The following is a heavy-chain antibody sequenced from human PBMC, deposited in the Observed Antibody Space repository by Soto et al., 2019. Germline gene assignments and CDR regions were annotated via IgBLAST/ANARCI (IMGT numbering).Heavy chain of an antibody. Sequence: QVQLVQSGAEVKKPGASVKVSCKASGYTFTSYGISWVRQAPGQGLEWMGWISAYNGNTNYAQKPQGRGTMTTDTPTSRSSMELRGLRSEDTAGYSWGEEFIVGATPPYYFDYWGQGTLVTVSS. J-gene: IGHJ4*02. D-gene: IGHD1-26*01. CDR1: GYTFTSYG. V-gene: IGHV1-18*01. CDR2: ISAYNGNT. CDR3: GEEFIVGATPPYYFDY.